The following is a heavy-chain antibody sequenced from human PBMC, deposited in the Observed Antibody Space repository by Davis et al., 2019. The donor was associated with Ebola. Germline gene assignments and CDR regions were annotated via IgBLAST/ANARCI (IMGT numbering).Heavy chain of an antibody. Sequence: GESLKISCAASGFTFSSYSMNWVRQAPGKGLEWVSSISSSSSYTNYADSVKGRFTISRDNAKNSLYLQMNSLRAEDTAVYYCARDRYYTIDVWGQGTTVTVSS. D-gene: IGHD3-10*01. J-gene: IGHJ6*02. CDR2: ISSSSSYT. CDR1: GFTFSSYS. V-gene: IGHV3-21*01. CDR3: ARDRYYTIDV.